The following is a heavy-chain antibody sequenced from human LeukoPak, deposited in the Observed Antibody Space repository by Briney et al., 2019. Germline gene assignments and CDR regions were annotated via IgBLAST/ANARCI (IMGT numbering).Heavy chain of an antibody. CDR1: QFTSSIDA. Sequence: RGGALRLSSAPPQFTSSIDAMSTGPHGPEKGRGCGSGISGSGGTTYYTDSVKGRFTISRDNSKNTLYLQMNSLRAEDTAVYYCAKEFSSSWYHHFDYWGQGNLVTVSS. CDR2: ISGSGGTT. D-gene: IGHD6-13*01. J-gene: IGHJ4*02. CDR3: AKEFSSSWYHHFDY. V-gene: IGHV3-23*01.